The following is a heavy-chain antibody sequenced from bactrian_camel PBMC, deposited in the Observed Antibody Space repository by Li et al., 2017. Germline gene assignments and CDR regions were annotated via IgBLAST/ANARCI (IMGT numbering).Heavy chain of an antibody. D-gene: IGHD5*01. CDR1: GFTFSTHS. Sequence: HVQLVESGGGLVQPGGSLRLSCAASGFTFSTHSMYWVRQAPGKGLEWVSTIYVDGTTYYADSVKDRFSISLDNAKNTVYLQMDRLTPDDTAMYYCALGWGYGISGLDPQYQYHYWGQGTQVTV. J-gene: IGHJ4*01. V-gene: IGHV3S6*01. CDR3: ALGWGYGISGLDPQYQYHY. CDR2: IYVDGTT.